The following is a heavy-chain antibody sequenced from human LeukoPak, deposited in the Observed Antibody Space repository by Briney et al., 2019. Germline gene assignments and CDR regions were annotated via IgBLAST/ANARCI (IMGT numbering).Heavy chain of an antibody. CDR3: ASQWTVTTSRFDY. J-gene: IGHJ4*02. D-gene: IGHD4-17*01. CDR1: GGTFSSYA. Sequence: SVKVSCKASGGTFSSYAISWVRQAPGQGLEWMGGIIPNFGTTNYAQKFQGRVTITADESTSTAYMELSSLGSEDTAVYYCASQWTVTTSRFDYWGQGTLVTVSS. V-gene: IGHV1-69*01. CDR2: IIPNFGTT.